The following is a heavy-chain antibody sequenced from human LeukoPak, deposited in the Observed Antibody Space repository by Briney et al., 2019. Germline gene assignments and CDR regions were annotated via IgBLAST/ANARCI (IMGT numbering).Heavy chain of an antibody. CDR1: GFTFSSYG. J-gene: IGHJ2*01. D-gene: IGHD6-13*01. CDR3: ATSPATGNIYFDL. CDR2: LYSGGNT. V-gene: IGHV3-66*01. Sequence: PGGSLRLSCAASGFTFSSYGMYWVRQAPGKGLEWVSVLYSGGNTYYADSVKGRFTISRDNSKNTLYLQMSSLRAEDTAVYYCATSPATGNIYFDLWGRGTLVTVSS.